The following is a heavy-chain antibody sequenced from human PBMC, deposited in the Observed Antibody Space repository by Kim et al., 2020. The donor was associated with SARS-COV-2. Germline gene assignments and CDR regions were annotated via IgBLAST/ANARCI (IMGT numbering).Heavy chain of an antibody. V-gene: IGHV4-30-4*01. J-gene: IGHJ4*01. CDR3: ARDSTGDSSGWFFAY. CDR2: IYYSGST. D-gene: IGHD6-19*01. Sequence: SETLSLTCTVSGGSISGGGHYWSWIRQPPGRNLEWIGYIYYSGSTSYNPSLNSRVTISVDTSKNQFSLKLSSVTTADTAVYYCARDSTGDSSGWFFAYWG. CDR1: GGSISGGGHY.